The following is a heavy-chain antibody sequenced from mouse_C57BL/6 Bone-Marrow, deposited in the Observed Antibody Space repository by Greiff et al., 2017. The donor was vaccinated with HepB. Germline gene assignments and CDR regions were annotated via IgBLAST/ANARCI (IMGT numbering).Heavy chain of an antibody. Sequence: EVKLMESGGGLVKPGGSLKLSCAASGFTFSSYAMSWVRQTPEKRLEWVATISDGGSYTYYPDNVKGRFTISRDNAKNNLYLQVSHLKSEDTAMYYCARNSNYWYFDVWGTGTTVTVSS. CDR1: GFTFSSYA. V-gene: IGHV5-4*03. D-gene: IGHD2-5*01. CDR3: ARNSNYWYFDV. CDR2: ISDGGSYT. J-gene: IGHJ1*03.